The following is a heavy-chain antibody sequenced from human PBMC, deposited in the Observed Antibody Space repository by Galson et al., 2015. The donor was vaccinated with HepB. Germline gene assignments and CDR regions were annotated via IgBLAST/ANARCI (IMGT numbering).Heavy chain of an antibody. V-gene: IGHV4-39*07. Sequence: SETLSLTCTVSGGSISSRSYYWGWIRQPPGKGLEWIGSIYYSGSTYYNPSLKSRVTISLDTSKNQFSLKLSSVSAADTAVYYCAREHYGIYYFDSWGQGTLVTVSS. CDR2: IYYSGST. CDR3: AREHYGIYYFDS. CDR1: GGSISSRSYY. D-gene: IGHD2-21*01. J-gene: IGHJ4*02.